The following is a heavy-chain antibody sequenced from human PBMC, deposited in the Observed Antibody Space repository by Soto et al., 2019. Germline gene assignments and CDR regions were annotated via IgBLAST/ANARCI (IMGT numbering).Heavy chain of an antibody. D-gene: IGHD3-10*01. Sequence: ESLRLSCAASGFIFSTTDMSWVRQAPGKGLEWVTTIEGSGTITYYADSVRGRFTTSRDNSKNTVYLQMDSLTADDTAVYYCVKNSGWFNSWGQGTPVTV. CDR3: VKNSGWFNS. V-gene: IGHV3-23*01. CDR1: GFIFSTTD. J-gene: IGHJ5*01. CDR2: IEGSGTIT.